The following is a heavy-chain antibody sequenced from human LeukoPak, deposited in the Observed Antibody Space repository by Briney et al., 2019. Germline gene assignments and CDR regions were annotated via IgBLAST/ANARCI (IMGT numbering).Heavy chain of an antibody. CDR1: GYSFTNYR. CDR3: ARPREEGSSGNYYFDY. V-gene: IGHV5-51*01. D-gene: IGHD3-22*01. J-gene: IGHJ4*02. Sequence: GESLKISCKGSGYSFTNYRIGWVRQMPGKGLEWMGTIYPGDSDTRYSPSLQGQVTISADKSISTAYLQWSSLKASDTAMYYCARPREEGSSGNYYFDYWGQGTLVTVSS. CDR2: IYPGDSDT.